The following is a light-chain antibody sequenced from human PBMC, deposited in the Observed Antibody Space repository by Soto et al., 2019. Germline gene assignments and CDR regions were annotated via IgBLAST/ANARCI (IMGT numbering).Light chain of an antibody. J-gene: IGLJ2*01. CDR1: SSNIGGNT. CDR3: AAWDDSLNGLV. Sequence: QSVLTQPPSASGTPGQNITISCSGTSSNIGGNTVNWYQQLPGTAPELLIYTTKHRPSGVPDRFSGSKSGTSASLAISGLQSDDEADYYCAAWDDSLNGLVFGGGTKLTVL. CDR2: TTK. V-gene: IGLV1-44*01.